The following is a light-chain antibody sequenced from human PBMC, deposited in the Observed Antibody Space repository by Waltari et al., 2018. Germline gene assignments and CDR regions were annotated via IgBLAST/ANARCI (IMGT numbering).Light chain of an antibody. CDR2: RDN. J-gene: IGLJ3*02. CDR1: SSNIGPTY. V-gene: IGLV1-47*01. Sequence: QSVLTQPPSASGTPGQRVTISCSGRSSNIGPTYVYWYQPLPGTAPKLLIYRDNQRASGVPDRFSGSKSGTSASLAISGLRSEDEADYYCATWDDSLTGRVFGGGTKLTVV. CDR3: ATWDDSLTGRV.